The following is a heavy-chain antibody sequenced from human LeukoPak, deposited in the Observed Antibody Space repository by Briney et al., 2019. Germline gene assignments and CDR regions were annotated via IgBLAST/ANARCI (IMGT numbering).Heavy chain of an antibody. CDR1: GGSFSGYY. J-gene: IGHJ6*02. Sequence: PSETLSLTCAVYGGSFSGYYWSWIRQPPGKGLEWIGEINHSGSTNYNPSLKSRATISVDTSKNQFSLKLSSVTAADTAVYYCARGDPSGIIVVVPAAISGDYYYGMDVWGQGTTVTVSS. V-gene: IGHV4-34*01. CDR3: ARGDPSGIIVVVPAAISGDYYYGMDV. D-gene: IGHD2-2*01. CDR2: INHSGST.